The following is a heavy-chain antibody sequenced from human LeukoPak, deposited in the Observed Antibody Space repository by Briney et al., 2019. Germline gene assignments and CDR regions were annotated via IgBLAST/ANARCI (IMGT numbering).Heavy chain of an antibody. CDR1: GFTFSSYA. J-gene: IGHJ4*02. CDR2: ISWNSGSI. CDR3: ARDYN. V-gene: IGHV3-9*01. Sequence: GGSLRLSCAASGFTFSSYAMHWVRQAPGKGLEWVSGISWNSGSIGYADSVKGRFTISRDNAKNSLYLQMNNLRAEDTAVYYCARDYNLGQGTLVTVSS.